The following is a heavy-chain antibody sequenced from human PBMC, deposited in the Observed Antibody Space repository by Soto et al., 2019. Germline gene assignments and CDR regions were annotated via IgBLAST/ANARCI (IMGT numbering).Heavy chain of an antibody. CDR1: GATYSTSA. Sequence: SVKVSCKASGATYSTSAISWVRQAPGQGLEWMGGINPILGTPDYAHKFQGRVTITADESTGTVYMELGSLRSGDTALYFCARGGVDVVATSAFDYWGQGTLVTVSS. V-gene: IGHV1-69*13. CDR2: INPILGTP. CDR3: ARGGVDVVATSAFDY. D-gene: IGHD5-12*01. J-gene: IGHJ4*02.